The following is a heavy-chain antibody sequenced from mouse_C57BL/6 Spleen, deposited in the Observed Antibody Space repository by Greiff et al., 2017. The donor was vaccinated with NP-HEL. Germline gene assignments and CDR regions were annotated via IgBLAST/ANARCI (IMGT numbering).Heavy chain of an antibody. D-gene: IGHD2-4*01. CDR2: IWSGGST. Sequence: QVQLQQSGPGLVQPSQSLSITCTVSGFSLTSYGVHWVRQSPGKGLEWLGVIWSGGSTDYNAAFISRLSISKDNSKSQVFFKMNSLQADDTAIYYCARIYYDYDYYFDYWGQGTTLTVSS. CDR1: GFSLTSYG. J-gene: IGHJ2*01. CDR3: ARIYYDYDYYFDY. V-gene: IGHV2-2*01.